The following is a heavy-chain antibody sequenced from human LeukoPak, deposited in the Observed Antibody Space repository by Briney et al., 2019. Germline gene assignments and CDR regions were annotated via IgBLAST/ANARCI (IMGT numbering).Heavy chain of an antibody. CDR1: GFSFSDYN. Sequence: GGALRLACAASGFSFSDYNMHWVRQAPGKGLEWMAVISYNGINEYYADSVKGRFTVSRDNSKSTLLLQMNSLRAEDTAVYYCAKVRWDNSGWYYLDSWGQGTLVTVSS. J-gene: IGHJ4*02. D-gene: IGHD6-19*01. CDR2: ISYNGINE. CDR3: AKVRWDNSGWYYLDS. V-gene: IGHV3-30*18.